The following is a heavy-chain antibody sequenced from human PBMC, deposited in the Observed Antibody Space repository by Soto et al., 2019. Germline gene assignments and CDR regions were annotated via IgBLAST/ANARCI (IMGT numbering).Heavy chain of an antibody. V-gene: IGHV3-23*01. CDR3: ARKVLGSTTRPDYWYFDL. D-gene: IGHD3-16*01. CDR1: GFTFINHA. Sequence: EVQLLESGGGLVQPGGSLRLSCVGSGFTFINHAMNWVRQAPGKGLEWGSGISGGGDRTFDADSVKGRFTISRDNSKNTVNLQMNSLRADDTAVYYCARKVLGSTTRPDYWYFDLWGRGTLVTVSS. CDR2: ISGGGDRT. J-gene: IGHJ2*01.